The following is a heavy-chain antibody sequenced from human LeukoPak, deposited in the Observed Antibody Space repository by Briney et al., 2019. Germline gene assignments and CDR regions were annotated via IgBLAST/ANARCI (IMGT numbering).Heavy chain of an antibody. CDR1: GFTFSSYS. J-gene: IGHJ3*02. Sequence: GGSLRLSCAASGFTFSSYSMNWVRQAPGKGLEWVSYISSSSSTIYYADSVKGRFTISRDNAKNSLYLQMNSLRAEDTAVYYCARDQAQTLFGDPWGGGAFDIWGQGTMVTVSS. CDR3: ARDQAQTLFGDPWGGGAFDI. D-gene: IGHD3-10*01. V-gene: IGHV3-48*01. CDR2: ISSSSSTI.